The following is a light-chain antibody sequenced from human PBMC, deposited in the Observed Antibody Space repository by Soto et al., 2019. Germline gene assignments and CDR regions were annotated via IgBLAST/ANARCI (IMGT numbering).Light chain of an antibody. V-gene: IGKV3-15*01. CDR2: GAS. J-gene: IGKJ4*01. Sequence: EIVMTQSPGTLSVSPGERATRSCRASQSVSSYLAWYQQKFGQAPRLLIYGASTRATGVPARFSGSGSGTEFILTISSLQSEDFAIYYCQQYNDWPPQLTFGGGTKVEIK. CDR3: QQYNDWPPQLT. CDR1: QSVSSY.